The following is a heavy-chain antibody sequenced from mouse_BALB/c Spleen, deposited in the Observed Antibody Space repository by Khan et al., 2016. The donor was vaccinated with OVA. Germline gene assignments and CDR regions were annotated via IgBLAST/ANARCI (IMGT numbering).Heavy chain of an antibody. CDR1: GYTFTSYW. J-gene: IGHJ2*01. V-gene: IGHV1S81*02. CDR3: ARIKRRVTTYFDY. D-gene: IGHD2-5*01. CDR2: TNPTNGRT. Sequence: QVQLQQPGAELVKAGASVKMSCKASGYTFTSYWMHWVKQRPGQGLEWFAETNPTNGRTYYTEKFKSKSTLSVDKSSSTASMLLSGPTYEDSAAYKGARIKRRVTTYFDYWGQGTTLTVSS.